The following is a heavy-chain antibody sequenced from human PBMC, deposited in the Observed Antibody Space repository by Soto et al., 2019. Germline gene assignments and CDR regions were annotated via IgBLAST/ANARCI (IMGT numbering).Heavy chain of an antibody. J-gene: IGHJ6*02. V-gene: IGHV3-13*01. CDR1: GFTFSSYD. D-gene: IGHD3-10*01. CDR3: ARAFNMVRGVAIPKYYYYGMDV. CDR2: IGTAGDT. Sequence: PGGSLRLSCAASGFTFSSYDMHWVRQATGKGLEWVSAIGTAGDTYYPGSVKGRFTISRENAKNSLYLQMNSLRAEDTAVYYCARAFNMVRGVAIPKYYYYGMDVWGQGTTVTVSS.